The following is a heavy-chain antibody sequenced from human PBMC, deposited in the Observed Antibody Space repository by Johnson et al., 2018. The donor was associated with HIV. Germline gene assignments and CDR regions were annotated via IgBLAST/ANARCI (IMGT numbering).Heavy chain of an antibody. Sequence: VQLVESGGGSGQPGGSLRLSCAASGFTLSDHWMHWFRQVPGKGLEWVANIKQDGSEKYYVDSVKGRFTISRDNAKNSLYLQMNSLRAEDTAVYYCARYEGNYVAFDIWGQGTMVTVSS. V-gene: IGHV3-7*05. CDR1: GFTLSDHW. D-gene: IGHD1-7*01. J-gene: IGHJ3*02. CDR2: IKQDGSEK. CDR3: ARYEGNYVAFDI.